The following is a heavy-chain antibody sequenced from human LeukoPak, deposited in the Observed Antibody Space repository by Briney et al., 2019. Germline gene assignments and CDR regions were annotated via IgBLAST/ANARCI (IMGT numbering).Heavy chain of an antibody. V-gene: IGHV3-21*01. J-gene: IGHJ6*03. CDR3: ARGYGIAGTFASDYYMDV. CDR1: GFTFSSYS. D-gene: IGHD6-13*01. CDR2: ISSSSSYI. Sequence: GGSLRLSCAASGFTFSSYSMNWVRQAPGKGLEWVSSISSSSSYIYYADSVKGRFTISRDNAKNSLYLQMNSLRAEDTAVYYCARGYGIAGTFASDYYMDVWGRGTTVTVSS.